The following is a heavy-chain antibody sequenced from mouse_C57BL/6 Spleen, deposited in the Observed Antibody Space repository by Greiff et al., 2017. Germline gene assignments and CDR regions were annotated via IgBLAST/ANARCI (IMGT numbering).Heavy chain of an antibody. CDR3: ARSTAQAWFAY. CDR1: GYSFTGYY. CDR2: LNPSTGGT. Sequence: EVKLQQSGPELVKPGASVKISCKASGYSFTGYYMNWVKQSPEKSLEWIGELNPSTGGTTYNQKFKAKATLTVDKSSSTADMQLKSLTSEDSAVYYCARSTAQAWFAYWGQGTLVTVSA. D-gene: IGHD3-2*02. J-gene: IGHJ3*01. V-gene: IGHV1-42*01.